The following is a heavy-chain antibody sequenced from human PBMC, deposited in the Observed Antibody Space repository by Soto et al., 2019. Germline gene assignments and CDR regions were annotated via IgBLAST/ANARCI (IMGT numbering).Heavy chain of an antibody. CDR1: GDSISSYY. J-gene: IGHJ4*02. CDR3: ARARVRGGNFLRQERLHDN. Sequence: QVQLQESGPGLVKPSETLSLTCTVSGDSISSYYWSWIRQPPGKGLEWIGYIYYSGSTNYNPSLESRVTISVDTSKNQLSLKLSSVSAADTAVYYCARARVRGGNFLRQERLHDNWGQGSLGTVSS. D-gene: IGHD2-21*02. V-gene: IGHV4-59*01. CDR2: IYYSGST.